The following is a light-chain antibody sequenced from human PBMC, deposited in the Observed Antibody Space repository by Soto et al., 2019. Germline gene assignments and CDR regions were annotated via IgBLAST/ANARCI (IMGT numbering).Light chain of an antibody. CDR1: QSVANN. Sequence: EIVMTQSPATLSVSPGERATLSCRASQSVANNVAWYQQRPGQAPRLLIYGASTRATAIPARFSGSGSGTEFIVSFSSLQSEDFALYYCQQYNTWPRTFGQGTKVEIK. CDR3: QQYNTWPRT. J-gene: IGKJ1*01. V-gene: IGKV3-15*01. CDR2: GAS.